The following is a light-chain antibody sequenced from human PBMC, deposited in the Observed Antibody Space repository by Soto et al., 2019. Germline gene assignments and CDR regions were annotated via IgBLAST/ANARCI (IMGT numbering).Light chain of an antibody. V-gene: IGKV3-15*01. CDR1: QSVTYN. CDR3: QQYSSWPRT. Sequence: EIVMTQSPATLSVSPGERATLSCRASQSVTYNLAWYQQKPGQAPRLLVYGASTRATDAPPRFSGSGSGTEFSLTISSLQSEDFATYYCQQYSSWPRTFGQGPKVEIK. J-gene: IGKJ1*01. CDR2: GAS.